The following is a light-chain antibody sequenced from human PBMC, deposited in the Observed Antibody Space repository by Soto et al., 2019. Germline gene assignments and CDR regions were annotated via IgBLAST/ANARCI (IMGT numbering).Light chain of an antibody. CDR1: QSISNY. J-gene: IGKJ1*01. CDR3: QQSYSTTWT. CDR2: AAS. V-gene: IGKV1-39*01. Sequence: DIQMTQSPSSLSTSVGDRVTITCRASQSISNYLNWYQQKPGQAPKLLIYAASSLQSGVPSRFSGSGSGTDFTLTISSLQHEDLATYYCQQSYSTTWTFGKGTKVDIK.